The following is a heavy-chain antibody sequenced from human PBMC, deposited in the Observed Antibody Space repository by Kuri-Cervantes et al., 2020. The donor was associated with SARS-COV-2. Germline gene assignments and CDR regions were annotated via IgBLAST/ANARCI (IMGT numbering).Heavy chain of an antibody. V-gene: IGHV3-74*01. J-gene: IGHJ4*02. CDR2: INPDGSYT. CDR3: ARANDFWSGYSAYYFDY. Sequence: GESLKISCAASGFTFSSYWMHWVRQAPGKGLVWVSRINPDGSYTNNADSVKGRFTISRDNAKNTLYLQMNSLRAEDTAVYYCARANDFWSGYSAYYFDYWGQGTLVTVSS. CDR1: GFTFSSYW. D-gene: IGHD3-3*01.